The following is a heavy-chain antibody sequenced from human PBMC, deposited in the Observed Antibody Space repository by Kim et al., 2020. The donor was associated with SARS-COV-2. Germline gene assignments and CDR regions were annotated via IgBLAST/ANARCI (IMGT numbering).Heavy chain of an antibody. D-gene: IGHD1-26*01. J-gene: IGHJ6*03. CDR1: GFTFSSYA. V-gene: IGHV3-30*04. Sequence: GGSLRLSCAASGFTFSSYAMHWVRQAPGKGLEWVAVISYDGSNKNYADSVKGRFTISRDNSKNTLYLQMNSLRAEDTAVYYCARAGGTSGSDRRCYYYY. CDR2: ISYDGSNK. CDR3: ARAGGTSGSDRRCYYYY.